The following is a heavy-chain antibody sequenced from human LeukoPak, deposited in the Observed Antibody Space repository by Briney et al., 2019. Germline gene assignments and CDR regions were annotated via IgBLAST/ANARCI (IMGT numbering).Heavy chain of an antibody. V-gene: IGHV4-59*01. Sequence: SETLSLTCTVSGGSISSYYWSWIRPPPGKGLEWIGYIYYSGSTNYNPSLKSRVTISVDTSKNQFSLKLSSVTAADTAVYYCAREAGTFDYWGQGTLVTVSS. CDR1: GGSISSYY. D-gene: IGHD6-19*01. J-gene: IGHJ4*02. CDR3: AREAGTFDY. CDR2: IYYSGST.